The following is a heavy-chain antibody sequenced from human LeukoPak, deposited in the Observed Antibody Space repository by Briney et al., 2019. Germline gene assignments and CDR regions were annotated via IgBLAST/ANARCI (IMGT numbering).Heavy chain of an antibody. J-gene: IGHJ4*02. CDR2: INPSGGST. Sequence: ASVNVSCKASGYTFTDYYIHWVRQAPGQALEWMGIINPSGGSTSYAQKFQGRVTMTRDMSTSTVYMELSSLRSEDTAVYYCAKPVEMATWGFDYWGQGTLVTVSS. CDR1: GYTFTDYY. CDR3: AKPVEMATWGFDY. D-gene: IGHD5-24*01. V-gene: IGHV1-46*01.